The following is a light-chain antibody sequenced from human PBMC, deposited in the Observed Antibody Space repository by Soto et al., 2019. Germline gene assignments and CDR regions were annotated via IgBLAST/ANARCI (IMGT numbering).Light chain of an antibody. V-gene: IGLV2-14*03. J-gene: IGLJ1*01. CDR1: ISDVGGYNY. Sequence: QSLLTQPASVSGSPGQSITISCTGTISDVGGYNYVSWYQHHPGKAPKLMIFDVSNRPSGVSNRFSGSKSGNTASLTISGLQPEDEADYYCSSYTTSNTRQIVFGTGTKVTV. CDR2: DVS. CDR3: SSYTTSNTRQIV.